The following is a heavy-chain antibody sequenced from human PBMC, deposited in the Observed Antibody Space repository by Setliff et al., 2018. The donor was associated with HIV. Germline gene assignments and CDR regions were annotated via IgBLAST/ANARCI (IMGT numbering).Heavy chain of an antibody. V-gene: IGHV4-39*02. D-gene: IGHD6-13*01. Sequence: PSETLSLTCTVSGGSISSSSYYWGWIRQPPGKGLEWIGSIYYTGSTYYNPSLRSRVTISVDTSKNQFSLKLSSVTAADTAVYYCAREPAAGAYYFDYWGQGTLVTVSS. CDR3: AREPAAGAYYFDY. CDR1: GGSISSSSYY. J-gene: IGHJ4*02. CDR2: IYYTGST.